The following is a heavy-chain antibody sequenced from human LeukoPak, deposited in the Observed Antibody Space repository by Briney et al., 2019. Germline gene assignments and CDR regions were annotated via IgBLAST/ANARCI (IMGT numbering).Heavy chain of an antibody. CDR3: ATDTYSSSWTHAFDI. CDR2: FDPEDGET. J-gene: IGHJ3*02. Sequence: GASVKVSCKVSRYTLTELSMHWVRQAPGKGLEWMGGFDPEDGETIYAQKFQGRVTMTEDTSTDTAYMELSSLRSEDTAVYYCATDTYSSSWTHAFDIWGQGTMATVSS. CDR1: RYTLTELS. V-gene: IGHV1-24*01. D-gene: IGHD6-13*01.